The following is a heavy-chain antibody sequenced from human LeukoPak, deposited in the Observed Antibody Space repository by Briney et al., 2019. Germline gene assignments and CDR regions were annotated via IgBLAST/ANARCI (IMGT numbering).Heavy chain of an antibody. J-gene: IGHJ4*02. V-gene: IGHV1-18*01. CDR1: GYTFTSYG. Sequence: GASVKVSCKASGYTFTSYGIGWVRQAPGQGLEWMGWISSHNRNTNYAQNLQGRVTITTDTSTSTAYMELRSLTSDDTAVYYCTRDRDVSGSQNYWGQGTLVTVSS. D-gene: IGHD1-26*01. CDR2: ISSHNRNT. CDR3: TRDRDVSGSQNY.